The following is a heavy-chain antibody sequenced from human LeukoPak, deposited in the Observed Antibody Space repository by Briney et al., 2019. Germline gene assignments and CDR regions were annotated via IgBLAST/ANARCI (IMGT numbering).Heavy chain of an antibody. Sequence: AGGSLRLSCRASGFQFSAYGLNWVRQSPGKGLQWISYISSTGTIIYYGDSVEGRFTISRDNARNSLALQMHSLRPEDTAVYYCARDLDEVGGNLGRELAFWGQGTLITVSS. CDR3: ARDLDEVGGNLGRELAF. V-gene: IGHV3-48*03. CDR1: GFQFSAYG. D-gene: IGHD5-12*01. CDR2: ISSTGTII. J-gene: IGHJ4*02.